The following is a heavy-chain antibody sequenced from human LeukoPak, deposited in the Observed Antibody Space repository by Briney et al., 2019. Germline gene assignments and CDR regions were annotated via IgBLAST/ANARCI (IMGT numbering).Heavy chain of an antibody. Sequence: ASVKVSCKSSGYTFTSHGISWVRQAPGQGLQWMGWISANNGSTIYAQNVQGRISMTTDTSTNTAFMELRNLRSDNTAVYYCARDVVFWDDYWTGPFHFWGQGTLVTVSS. J-gene: IGHJ3*01. CDR3: ARDVVFWDDYWTGPFHF. CDR1: GYTFTSHG. D-gene: IGHD3/OR15-3a*01. V-gene: IGHV1-18*01. CDR2: ISANNGST.